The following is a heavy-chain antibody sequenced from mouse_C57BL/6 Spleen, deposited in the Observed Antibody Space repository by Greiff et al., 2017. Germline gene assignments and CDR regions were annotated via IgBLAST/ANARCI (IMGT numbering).Heavy chain of an antibody. Sequence: QVQLQQPGAELVKPGASVKLSCKASGYTFTSYWMQWVKQRPGQGLAWIGEIDPSDSYTNYNQKFKGKATLTVDTSSSTAYMQLSSLTSEDSAVYYCASSPYYRPPAWFAYWGQGTLVTVSA. J-gene: IGHJ3*01. D-gene: IGHD2-14*01. CDR3: ASSPYYRPPAWFAY. V-gene: IGHV1-50*01. CDR2: IDPSDSYT. CDR1: GYTFTSYW.